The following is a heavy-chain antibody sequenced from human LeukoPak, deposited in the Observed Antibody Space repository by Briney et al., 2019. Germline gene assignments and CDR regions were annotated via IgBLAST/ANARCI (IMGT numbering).Heavy chain of an antibody. CDR2: ISWNSYNI. J-gene: IGHJ4*02. CDR3: AKGYCSSTSCYAFPY. CDR1: GFTFDDYA. Sequence: SLRLSCAASGFTFDDYAMHWVRQAPGKGLEWVSGISWNSYNIGYADSVKGRFTISRDNAKNSLYLQMNSLRAEDTALYYCAKGYCSSTSCYAFPYWGQGTLVTVSS. V-gene: IGHV3-9*01. D-gene: IGHD2-2*01.